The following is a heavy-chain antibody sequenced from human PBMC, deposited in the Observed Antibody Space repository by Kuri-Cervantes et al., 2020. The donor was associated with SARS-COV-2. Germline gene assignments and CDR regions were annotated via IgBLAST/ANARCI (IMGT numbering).Heavy chain of an antibody. CDR2: ISDTGSHT. Sequence: GESLKISCTASGFTFSNYAMSWVRQAPGKGLDWVSAISDTGSHTYYADSVKGRFTISRDNSKNTLFLQMSSLRAEDTALYYCAKSPFRFGESPLDDWGLGTLVTVSS. J-gene: IGHJ4*02. CDR3: AKSPFRFGESPLDD. CDR1: GFTFSNYA. D-gene: IGHD3-10*01. V-gene: IGHV3-23*01.